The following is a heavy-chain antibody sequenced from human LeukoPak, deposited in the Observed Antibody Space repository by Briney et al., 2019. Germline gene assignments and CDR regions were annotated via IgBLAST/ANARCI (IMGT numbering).Heavy chain of an antibody. D-gene: IGHD3-10*01. CDR1: GGSISSYY. CDR2: IYYSGST. J-gene: IGHJ5*02. Sequence: SETLSLTCTVSGGSISSYYWSWIRRPPGKGLEWIGYIYYSGSTNYNPSLKSRVTISVDTSKNQFSLKVTSVTAADTAVYYCARDSGTTGEVKFDPWGQGTLVTVSS. CDR3: ARDSGTTGEVKFDP. V-gene: IGHV4-59*12.